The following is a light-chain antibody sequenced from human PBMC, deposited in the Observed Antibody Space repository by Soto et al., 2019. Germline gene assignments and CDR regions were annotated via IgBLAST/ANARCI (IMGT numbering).Light chain of an antibody. CDR2: GAS. J-gene: IGKJ2*01. Sequence: IVLTQSPGTLSLSPGERATLSCRASESVSNNYLAWYQQRVGQAPRLLIYGASTRATGIPDRVSGSGSGTDFPLTISRLESEDFAVYSCQQYAYSRYTFGQGTRVEIK. CDR1: ESVSNNY. V-gene: IGKV3-20*01. CDR3: QQYAYSRYT.